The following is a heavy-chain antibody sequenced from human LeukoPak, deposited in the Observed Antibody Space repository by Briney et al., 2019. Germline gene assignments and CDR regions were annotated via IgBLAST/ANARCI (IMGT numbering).Heavy chain of an antibody. V-gene: IGHV4-61*08. Sequence: SETLSLTCTVSGGSIRSGDFYWSWIRQPPGKGLEWIGYIYYSGSTNYNPSLKSRVTISVDTSKNQFSLKLSSVTAADTAVYYCAGRGILWPYELDYWGQGTLVTVSS. CDR3: AGRGILWPYELDY. D-gene: IGHD2-21*01. CDR1: GGSIRSGDFY. CDR2: IYYSGST. J-gene: IGHJ4*02.